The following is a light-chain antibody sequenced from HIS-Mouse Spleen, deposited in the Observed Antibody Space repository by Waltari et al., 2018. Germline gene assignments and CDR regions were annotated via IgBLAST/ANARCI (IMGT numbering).Light chain of an antibody. CDR3: MQGTHWLT. CDR2: KVS. CDR1: QSLVHSDGNTS. V-gene: IGKV2-30*02. Sequence: DVVMTQSPLSLPVTLGQPASISCRSSQSLVHSDGNTSLNWFQQRPGQSPRRLIYKVSNGDSGVPDRFSGSGSGTDFTLKISRVEAEDVGVYYCMQGTHWLTFGGGTKVEIK. J-gene: IGKJ4*01.